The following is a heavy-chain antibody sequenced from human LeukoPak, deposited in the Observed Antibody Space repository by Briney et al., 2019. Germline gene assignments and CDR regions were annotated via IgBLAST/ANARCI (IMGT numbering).Heavy chain of an antibody. V-gene: IGHV4-39*01. CDR3: ARQEVTIAVVYDAFDI. CDR1: GGSISSSSYY. Sequence: PSETLSLTCTVSGGSISSSSYYWGWIRQPPGKGLEWIGSIYYSGSTYYNPSLKSRVTISVDTSKNQFSLKLSSVTAADTAVYYCARQEVTIAVVYDAFDIWGQGTMVTVSS. J-gene: IGHJ3*02. D-gene: IGHD3-22*01. CDR2: IYYSGST.